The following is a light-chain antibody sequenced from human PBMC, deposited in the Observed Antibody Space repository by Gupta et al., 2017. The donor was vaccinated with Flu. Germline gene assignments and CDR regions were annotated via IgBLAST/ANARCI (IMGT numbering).Light chain of an antibody. CDR2: LGS. CDR3: MQVLQTPLS. Sequence: DIVLTQSPLTLPVTPGEPASISCRSSQSLLHSTGSNYLNWFGQKPGQSPQLLIYLGSYRPSGVPDRFSGSGSGTDFTLRISKVEAADVGIYFCMQVLQTPLSFGQGTKLEIK. J-gene: IGKJ2*03. CDR1: QSLLHSTGSNY. V-gene: IGKV2-28*01.